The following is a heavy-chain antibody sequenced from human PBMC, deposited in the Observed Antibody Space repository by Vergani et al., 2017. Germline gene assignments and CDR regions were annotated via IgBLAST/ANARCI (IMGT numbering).Heavy chain of an antibody. CDR1: GYSFTNYW. D-gene: IGHD3-22*01. Sequence: EVQLVQSGAEVKKPGESLKISCPISGYSFTNYWIGWVRQMPGQGLEWMGIIHPADSDTRYSPSFQGQFTIAVDKSISTAYLQRSSLRASDSAMYYCARLYGRDSSGSKYFDYWGQGTLVTVSS. CDR3: ARLYGRDSSGSKYFDY. CDR2: IHPADSDT. V-gene: IGHV5-51*01. J-gene: IGHJ4*02.